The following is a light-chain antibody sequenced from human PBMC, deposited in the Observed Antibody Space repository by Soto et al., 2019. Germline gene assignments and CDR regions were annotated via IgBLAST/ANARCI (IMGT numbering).Light chain of an antibody. CDR1: SSDVGGYNY. J-gene: IGLJ2*01. CDR3: SSYTSSSTLV. CDR2: EVS. V-gene: IGLV2-14*01. Sequence: QSARTQPASVSGSPGQSITISCTGTSSDVGGYNYVSWYQQHPGKAPKLMIYEVSNRPSGVSNRFSGSKSGNTDSRTISGLQAEDEAYYYCSSYTSSSTLVFGGGTKLTVL.